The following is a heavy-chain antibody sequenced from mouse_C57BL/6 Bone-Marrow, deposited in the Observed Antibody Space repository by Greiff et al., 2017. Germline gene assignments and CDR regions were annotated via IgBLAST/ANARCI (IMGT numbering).Heavy chain of an antibody. V-gene: IGHV2-2*01. CDR3: ARTPYSTWAMDY. J-gene: IGHJ4*01. Sequence: VQLQQSGPGLVQPSQSLSITCTVSGFSLTSYGVHWVRQSPGKGLEWLGVIWSGGSTDNNAAFISRLSISKDNSKSKVFFKMNSLQADDTSIYYCARTPYSTWAMDYWGQGTSVTVSS. CDR1: GFSLTSYG. CDR2: IWSGGST.